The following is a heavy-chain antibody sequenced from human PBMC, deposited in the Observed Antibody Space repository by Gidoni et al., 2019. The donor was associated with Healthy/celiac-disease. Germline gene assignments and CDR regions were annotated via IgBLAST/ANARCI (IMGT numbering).Heavy chain of an antibody. CDR1: GFTFSSYA. D-gene: IGHD3-10*01. Sequence: DVQLLESGGGLVQPGGSLRPSCAAPGFTFSSYAMSWVRQAPGKGLEWVSAISGSGGSTYYADSVKGRFTISRDNSKNTLYLQMNSLRAEDTAVYYCAKGANGEWGFDYWGQGTLVTVSS. V-gene: IGHV3-23*01. CDR3: AKGANGEWGFDY. CDR2: ISGSGGST. J-gene: IGHJ4*02.